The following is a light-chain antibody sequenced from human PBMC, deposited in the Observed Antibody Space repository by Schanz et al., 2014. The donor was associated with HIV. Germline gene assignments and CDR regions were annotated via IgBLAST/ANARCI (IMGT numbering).Light chain of an antibody. Sequence: QSALTQPPSASGSPGQSVTITCTGTSSDVGGYDFVSWYQQHPGKAPKLMIYEVTKRPSGVPDRFSGSKSGNTASLTVSGLQAEDEADYYCAAWDDSLSGWVFGGGTKLTV. CDR3: AAWDDSLSGWV. CDR2: EVT. CDR1: SSDVGGYDF. V-gene: IGLV2-8*01. J-gene: IGLJ3*02.